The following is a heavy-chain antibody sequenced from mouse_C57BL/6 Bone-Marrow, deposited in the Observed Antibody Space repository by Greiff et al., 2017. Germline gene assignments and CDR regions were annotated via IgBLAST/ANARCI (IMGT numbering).Heavy chain of an antibody. J-gene: IGHJ4*01. Sequence: VQLQQPGAELVKPGASVKLSCKASGYTFTSYWMHWVKQRPGQGLEWIGMIHPNSGSTNYNEKFKSKATLTVDKSSSTAYMQLSRLTSEDSAVYCCERSLREYAMDDWGQGTSVTVSS. CDR3: ERSLREYAMDD. V-gene: IGHV1-64*01. CDR1: GYTFTSYW. CDR2: IHPNSGST. D-gene: IGHD3-3*01.